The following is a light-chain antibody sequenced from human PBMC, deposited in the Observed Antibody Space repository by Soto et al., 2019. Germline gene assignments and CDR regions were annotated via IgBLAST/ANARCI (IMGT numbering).Light chain of an antibody. CDR3: QQSYYNPT. V-gene: IGKV1-39*01. CDR1: QSVSNY. Sequence: DIQMTQSPSSLSASVGDRVTITCRASQSVSNYLHWYQQKPGKAPNLLIYDASSLQSGVPSRFSGSGSGTDFPLTISSLQHEDFATYYCQQSYYNPTFGQGTKVEIK. J-gene: IGKJ1*01. CDR2: DAS.